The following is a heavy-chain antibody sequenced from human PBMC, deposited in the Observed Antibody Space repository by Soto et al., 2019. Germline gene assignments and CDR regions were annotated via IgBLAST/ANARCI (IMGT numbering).Heavy chain of an antibody. Sequence: PSETLSLTCTVSGGSISSGGYYWSWIRQHPGKGLEWIGYIYYSGTTYYNPSLKSRVTISVHTSKNQFSLKLSSVSAADTALYYCARCSLVVVPAPGFDPWGRGTLVTVSS. D-gene: IGHD2-2*01. CDR3: ARCSLVVVPAPGFDP. J-gene: IGHJ5*02. CDR2: IYYSGTT. CDR1: GGSISSGGYY. V-gene: IGHV4-31*03.